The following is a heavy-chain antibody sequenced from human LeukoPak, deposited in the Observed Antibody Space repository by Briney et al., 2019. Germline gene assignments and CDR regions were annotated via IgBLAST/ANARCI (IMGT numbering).Heavy chain of an antibody. D-gene: IGHD6-19*01. CDR2: INTDGGST. CDR3: ARGAYSSGWAYFDH. J-gene: IGHJ4*02. V-gene: IGHV3-74*01. CDR1: GFTFGSYW. Sequence: SGGSLRLSCAASGFTFGSYWMHWVRQAPGKGLVWVSRINTDGGSTTYADSVKGRFTISRDNAKNTLYLQMNSLRAEDTAVYYCARGAYSSGWAYFDHWGQGTLVTVSS.